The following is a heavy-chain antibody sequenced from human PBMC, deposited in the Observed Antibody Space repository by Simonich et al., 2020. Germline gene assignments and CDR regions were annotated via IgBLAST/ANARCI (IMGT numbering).Heavy chain of an antibody. J-gene: IGHJ3*02. CDR1: GYSFTSYW. CDR2: IDPGDSAT. D-gene: IGHD1-1*01. Sequence: EVQLVQSGAEVKKPGESLKISCKGSGYSFTSYWIGWVRQMPGKGLEWMGIIDPGDSATRYIPSFPGQVTITADKSISTASLQWSSLKASDTAMYYCARQLNDFDIWGQGTMVTVSS. CDR3: ARQLNDFDI. V-gene: IGHV5-51*01.